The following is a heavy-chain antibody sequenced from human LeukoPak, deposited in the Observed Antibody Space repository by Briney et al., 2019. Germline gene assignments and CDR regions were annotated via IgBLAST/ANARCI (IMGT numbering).Heavy chain of an antibody. Sequence: SETLSLTCTVSGGSISSYYWSWIRQPPGKGLEWIGYIYYNGSTIYNPSLESRLTISVDTSKNQFSLKLSSVTAADTAVYYCAREKEVAGREAVDYWGQGTLLTVPS. CDR3: AREKEVAGREAVDY. J-gene: IGHJ4*02. CDR1: GGSISSYY. D-gene: IGHD6-19*01. V-gene: IGHV4-59*12. CDR2: IYYNGST.